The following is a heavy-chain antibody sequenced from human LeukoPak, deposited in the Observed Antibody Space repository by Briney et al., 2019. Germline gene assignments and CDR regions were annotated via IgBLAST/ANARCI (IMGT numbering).Heavy chain of an antibody. V-gene: IGHV4-59*01. CDR3: ARTDLTGFDY. D-gene: IGHD4/OR15-4a*01. J-gene: IGHJ4*02. CDR2: IYDSGST. Sequence: SETLSLTCTVSGGSISSYYWSWIRQPPGKGLEWIGYIYDSGSTNYNPSLKSRVTISVDTSKNQFSLKLSSVTAADTAVYYCARTDLTGFDYWGQGTLVTVSS. CDR1: GGSISSYY.